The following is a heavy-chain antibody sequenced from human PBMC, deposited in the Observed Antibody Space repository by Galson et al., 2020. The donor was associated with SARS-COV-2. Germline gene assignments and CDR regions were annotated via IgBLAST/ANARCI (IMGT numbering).Heavy chain of an antibody. CDR2: IYDSGTT. J-gene: IGHJ5*02. CDR1: GGSISSYS. Sequence: SETLSLTCTVSGGSISSYSWTWTRQPPGRGLEWIGNIYDSGTTHYNPPLKSRVTMSVDTSKNQFSLDLRSVTAADTAVYYCARGRGTGGSSNNWFDPWGQGTLVTVSS. V-gene: IGHV4-59*01. CDR3: ARGRGTGGSSNNWFDP. D-gene: IGHD2-15*01.